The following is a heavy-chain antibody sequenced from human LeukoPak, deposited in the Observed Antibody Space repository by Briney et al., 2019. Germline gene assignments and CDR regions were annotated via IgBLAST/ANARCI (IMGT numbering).Heavy chain of an antibody. Sequence: GVSLRLSCAASGFTFSSYSMNCVRHAPGEGLEWVSYISSLSGTIYYADSVKGRFTISRDKAKTSLYLQMNRLRAEDTAVYYCASGGSGYSPLDYWGQGTLVTVSS. D-gene: IGHD3-22*01. CDR3: ASGGSGYSPLDY. CDR2: ISSLSGTI. CDR1: GFTFSSYS. V-gene: IGHV3-48*01. J-gene: IGHJ4*02.